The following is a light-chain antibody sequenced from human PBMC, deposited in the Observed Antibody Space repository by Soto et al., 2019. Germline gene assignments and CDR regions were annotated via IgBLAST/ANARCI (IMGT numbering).Light chain of an antibody. CDR3: QQYDNLPYT. V-gene: IGKV1-33*01. Sequence: DIQMTQSPSSMSASVGDRVTITCQASQDINNYLNWYQQKPGKAPKLLIDDASNLETGVPSRFSGSGSGTDFTFTISSLQPEDIATYYCQQYDNLPYTFGQGTKLEIK. CDR2: DAS. J-gene: IGKJ2*01. CDR1: QDINNY.